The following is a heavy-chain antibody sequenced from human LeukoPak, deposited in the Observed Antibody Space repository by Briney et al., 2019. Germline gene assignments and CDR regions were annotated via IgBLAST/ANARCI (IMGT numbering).Heavy chain of an antibody. V-gene: IGHV3-48*03. J-gene: IGHJ4*02. CDR2: ISSSGNTI. CDR1: GFIFSDYE. Sequence: GGSLRLSCAASGFIFSDYEMNWVRQAPGKGLEWVSYISSSGNTIYYADSVKGRFTISRDNSRNTLYPQMDNLRTEDTAVYYCASPYYYDGSSYYHFFDHWGQGTLVTVSS. CDR3: ASPYYYDGSSYYHFFDH. D-gene: IGHD3-22*01.